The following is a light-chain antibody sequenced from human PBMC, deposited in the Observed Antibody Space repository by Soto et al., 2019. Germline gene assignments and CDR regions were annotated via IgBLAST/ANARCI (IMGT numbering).Light chain of an antibody. V-gene: IGLV2-14*01. CDR1: STDVGGYNY. J-gene: IGLJ1*01. CDR2: EVS. Sequence: QSVLAQPSSVSGSPGQSITISCTGTSTDVGGYNYVSWYQHHPGKGPKLIIYEVSNRPSGLSDRFSGSKSGNKASLIISNLEAEDESDSYCGSYTSIDTKFVLGNGTKVTVL. CDR3: GSYTSIDTKFV.